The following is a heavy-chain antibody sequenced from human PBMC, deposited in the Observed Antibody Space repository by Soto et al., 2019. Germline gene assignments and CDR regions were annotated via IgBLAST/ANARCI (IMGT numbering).Heavy chain of an antibody. J-gene: IGHJ5*02. CDR1: GGSISSSSYY. CDR3: ARRCLITMVRGTRYNWFDP. D-gene: IGHD3-10*01. Sequence: SETLSLTCTVSGGSISSSSYYWGWIRQPPGKGLEWIGSIYYSGSTYYNPSLKSRVTISVDTSKNQFSLKLSSVTAADTAVYYCARRCLITMVRGTRYNWFDPWGQGTLVTV. V-gene: IGHV4-39*01. CDR2: IYYSGST.